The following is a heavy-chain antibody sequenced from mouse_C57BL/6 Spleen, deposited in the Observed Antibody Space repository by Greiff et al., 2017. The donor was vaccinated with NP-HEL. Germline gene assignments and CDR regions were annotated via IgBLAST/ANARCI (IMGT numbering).Heavy chain of an antibody. V-gene: IGHV5-17*01. CDR1: GFTFSDYG. CDR2: ISSGSSTI. J-gene: IGHJ1*03. Sequence: EVHLVESGGGLVKPGGSLKLSCAASGFTFSDYGMHWVRQAPEKGLEWVAYISSGSSTIYYADTVKGRFTISRDNAKNTLFLQMTSLRSEDTAMYYCARIFFDVWGTGTTVTVSS. CDR3: ARIFFDV.